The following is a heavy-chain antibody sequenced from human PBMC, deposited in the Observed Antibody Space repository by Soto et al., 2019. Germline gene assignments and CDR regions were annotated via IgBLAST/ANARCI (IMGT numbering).Heavy chain of an antibody. Sequence: GSLRLACSASGFTFSDYYMSWIRQAPGKGLEWVSYISSSGSTIYYADSVKGRFTISRDNAKNSLYLQMNSLRAEDTAVYYCARGTPRDAFDIWGQGTMVTVSS. J-gene: IGHJ3*02. CDR3: ARGTPRDAFDI. V-gene: IGHV3-11*01. CDR2: ISSSGSTI. D-gene: IGHD2-2*01. CDR1: GFTFSDYY.